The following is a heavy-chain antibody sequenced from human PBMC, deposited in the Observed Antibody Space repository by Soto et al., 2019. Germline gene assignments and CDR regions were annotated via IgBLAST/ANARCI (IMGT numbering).Heavy chain of an antibody. J-gene: IGHJ4*02. D-gene: IGHD4-17*01. CDR1: GFTFSSYS. CDR3: ARDRTLNYGDFAY. CDR2: ISSSSSYI. Sequence: VRLSCAASGFTFSSYSMNWVRQAPGKGLEWVSSISSSSSYIYYADSVKGRFTISRDNAKNSLYLQMNSLRTDDTAVYYCARDRTLNYGDFAYWGQGTLVTVSS. V-gene: IGHV3-21*01.